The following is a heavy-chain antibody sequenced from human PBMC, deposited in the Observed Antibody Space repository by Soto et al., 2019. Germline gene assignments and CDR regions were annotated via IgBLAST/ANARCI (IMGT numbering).Heavy chain of an antibody. V-gene: IGHV4-61*01. CDR1: SGSVSSGTYY. CDR2: IYSSGST. CDR3: ARYRREAVAGYTPDN. J-gene: IGHJ4*02. Sequence: SETLSLTCSVSSGSVSSGTYYWSWSRQPPGRGLEWIGHIYSSGSTNYNPSLKSRVTISVDTSKNQFSLILSSVTAADTAMYYCARYRREAVAGYTPDNWGQGILVTVSS. D-gene: IGHD6-13*01.